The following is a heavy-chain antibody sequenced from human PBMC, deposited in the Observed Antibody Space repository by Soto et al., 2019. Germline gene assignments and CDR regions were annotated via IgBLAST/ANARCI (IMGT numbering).Heavy chain of an antibody. D-gene: IGHD5-18*01. CDR1: GGSITSGDYY. Sequence: PSETLSLTCTVSGGSITSGDYYWSWIREPPGKGREWIGYIYYSGSSYHNPSLKSRVTISVDTSKNQFSLKLSSVTAADTVVYYCARALIQLWPHYYYGMDVWGQGTTVTVS. CDR3: ARALIQLWPHYYYGMDV. J-gene: IGHJ6*02. V-gene: IGHV4-30-4*01. CDR2: IYYSGSS.